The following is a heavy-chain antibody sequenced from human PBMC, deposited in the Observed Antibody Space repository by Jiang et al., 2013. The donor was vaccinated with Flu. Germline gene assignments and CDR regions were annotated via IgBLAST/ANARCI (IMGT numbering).Heavy chain of an antibody. J-gene: IGHJ3*02. Sequence: GSGLVKPSETLSLSCTVSGGSISSDSYYWGWIRQPPGKGPEWIGSIYHSGSTYYNPSLKTRVTMSVDTSKNQLSLNLTSVTAADTAVYYCARDQADYGDDAFDYRGAKGQWSPSL. CDR1: GGSISSDSYY. D-gene: IGHD4-17*01. CDR3: ARDQADYGDDAFDYR. V-gene: IGHV4-39*07. CDR2: IYHSGST.